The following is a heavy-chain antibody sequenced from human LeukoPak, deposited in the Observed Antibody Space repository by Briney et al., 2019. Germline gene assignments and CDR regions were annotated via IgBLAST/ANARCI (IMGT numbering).Heavy chain of an antibody. V-gene: IGHV1-46*01. CDR3: ARDRSIAARLGNWFDP. D-gene: IGHD6-6*01. CDR2: INPGGGST. CDR1: GYTFTSYY. Sequence: ASVKVSCKASGYTFTSYYMHWVRQAPGQGLEWMGIINPGGGSTSYAQKFQGRVTMTRDTSTSTAYMELSRLRSDDTAVYYCARDRSIAARLGNWFDPWGQGTLVTVSS. J-gene: IGHJ5*02.